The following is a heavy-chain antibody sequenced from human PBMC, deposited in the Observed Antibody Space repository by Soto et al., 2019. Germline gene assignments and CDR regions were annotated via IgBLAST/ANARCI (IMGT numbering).Heavy chain of an antibody. Sequence: QVQLVQSGAEVRKPGASVRVTCQASGYKFDSFGLSWVRQAPGQGPEWMGWISTYTGNTDFAPRFQDRLILTTDPSTTTAFMELRSLRSDDTAVYYCVRVVLVDSCSFGGYWGQGTLVTVSS. J-gene: IGHJ4*02. CDR1: GYKFDSFG. CDR3: VRVVLVDSCSFGGY. D-gene: IGHD3-16*01. CDR2: ISTYTGNT. V-gene: IGHV1-18*04.